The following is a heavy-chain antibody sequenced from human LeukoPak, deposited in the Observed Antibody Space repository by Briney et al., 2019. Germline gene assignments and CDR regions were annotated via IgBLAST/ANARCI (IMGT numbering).Heavy chain of an antibody. CDR3: AVEEGSYDFWSYARGYGFDP. J-gene: IGHJ5*02. V-gene: IGHV1-46*01. Sequence: ASVKVSCKASGYTFTSYYMHWVRQAPGQGLEWMGIINPSGGSTSYAQTFQGRVTMTRDTSTSTVYMELSSLRSEDTAVYYCAVEEGSYDFWSYARGYGFDPWGQGTLVTVSS. CDR1: GYTFTSYY. CDR2: INPSGGST. D-gene: IGHD3-3*01.